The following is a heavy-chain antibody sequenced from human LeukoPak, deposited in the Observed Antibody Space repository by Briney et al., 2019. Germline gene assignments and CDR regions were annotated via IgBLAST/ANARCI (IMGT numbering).Heavy chain of an antibody. CDR1: GFTFSSFW. V-gene: IGHV3-7*03. J-gene: IGHJ4*02. Sequence: GGSLRLSCAASGFTFSSFWMSWVRQGPGKGLEWVANIKQDGSEKYYVDSVKGRFTISRDNAKNSLYLQMNSLRAEDTAVYYCARDQLLRVNIAAWGPVVDYWGQGTLVTVSS. D-gene: IGHD6-6*01. CDR3: ARDQLLRVNIAAWGPVVDY. CDR2: IKQDGSEK.